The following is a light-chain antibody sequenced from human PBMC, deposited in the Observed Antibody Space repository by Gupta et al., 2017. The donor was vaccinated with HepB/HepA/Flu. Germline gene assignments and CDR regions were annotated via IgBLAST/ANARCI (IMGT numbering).Light chain of an antibody. V-gene: IGKV1-8*01. CDR3: QQYYNYLSGT. CDR2: DAS. J-gene: IGKJ1*01. Sequence: IRLTQPPSSFASSTGDRVTITLRASQGISNHLVWYQQKPGKAPKLLIFDASTLNSGVPSRFSGSGSGTDFTLTISNLQSEDFATYYCQQYYNYLSGTFGQGTKVEIK. CDR1: QGISNH.